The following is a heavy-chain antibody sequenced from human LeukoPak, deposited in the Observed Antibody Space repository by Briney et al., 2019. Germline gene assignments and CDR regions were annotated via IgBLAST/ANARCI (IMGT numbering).Heavy chain of an antibody. J-gene: IGHJ4*02. D-gene: IGHD5-12*01. Sequence: GGSLRLSCAASGFPFSSHEMHWVRPAPGKGLEWVSHISSSGSTIYYADSVKGRFTISRDNAKNSLYLQMTSLRAEDTAVYYCARGYSGYDCIDCWGQGTLVTVSS. CDR2: ISSSGSTI. CDR1: GFPFSSHE. CDR3: ARGYSGYDCIDC. V-gene: IGHV3-48*03.